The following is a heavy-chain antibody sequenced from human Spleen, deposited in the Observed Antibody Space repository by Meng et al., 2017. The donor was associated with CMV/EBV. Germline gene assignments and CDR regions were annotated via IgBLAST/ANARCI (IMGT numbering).Heavy chain of an antibody. V-gene: IGHV5-51*01. CDR2: IYPGDSDT. D-gene: IGHD3-10*01. Sequence: KGSGYSCTSYWIGWVRQMPGKGLEWMGIIYPGDSDTRYSPSFQGQVTISADKSISTAYLQWSSLKASDTAMYYCARMVIGSGSRYFDYWGQGTLVTVSS. J-gene: IGHJ4*02. CDR3: ARMVIGSGSRYFDY. CDR1: GYSCTSYW.